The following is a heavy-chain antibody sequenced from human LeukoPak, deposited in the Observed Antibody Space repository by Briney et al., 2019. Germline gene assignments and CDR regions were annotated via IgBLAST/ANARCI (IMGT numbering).Heavy chain of an antibody. Sequence: GPVKVSCKASGYTFTGYYMHWVRQAPGQGLEWMGWINPNSGGTNYAQKFQGRVTMTRDTSISTAYMELSRLRSDDTAVYYCARLGCTNGVCYLFDYWGQGTLVTVSS. V-gene: IGHV1-2*02. CDR3: ARLGCTNGVCYLFDY. D-gene: IGHD2-8*01. CDR1: GYTFTGYY. J-gene: IGHJ4*02. CDR2: INPNSGGT.